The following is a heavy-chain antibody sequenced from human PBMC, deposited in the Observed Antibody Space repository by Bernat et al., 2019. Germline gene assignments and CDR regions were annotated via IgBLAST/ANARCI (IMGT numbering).Heavy chain of an antibody. V-gene: IGHV4-39*02. Sequence: QLQLQESGPGLVKPSETLSLTCTVSGGSISSSSYYWGWIRQPPGKGLEWIGSIYYSGSTYYNPSLKSRVTISVDTSKNQFSLKLSSVTAADTAVYYCARDNRIMGALDYWGQGTLVTVSS. CDR1: GGSISSSSYY. J-gene: IGHJ4*02. CDR3: ARDNRIMGALDY. CDR2: IYYSGST. D-gene: IGHD1-26*01.